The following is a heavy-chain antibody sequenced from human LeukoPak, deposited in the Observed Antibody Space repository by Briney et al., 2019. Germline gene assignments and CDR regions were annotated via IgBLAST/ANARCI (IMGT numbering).Heavy chain of an antibody. J-gene: IGHJ4*02. CDR1: GGSFSGYY. CDR3: ARGRVRTRGSSGYALDY. Sequence: SETLSLTCAVYGGSFSGYYWSWIRQPPGRGLEWIVEINHSGSTNYNPSLKSRVTISVDTSNNQFSLKLSSVTAADTAVYYCARGRVRTRGSSGYALDYWGQGTLVTVSS. CDR2: INHSGST. D-gene: IGHD5-12*01. V-gene: IGHV4-34*01.